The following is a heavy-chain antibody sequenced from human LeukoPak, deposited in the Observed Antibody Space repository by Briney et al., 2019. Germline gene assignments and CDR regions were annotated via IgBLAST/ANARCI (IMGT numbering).Heavy chain of an antibody. CDR3: ARGGDWELYFDY. Sequence: TGGSLRLSCAASGFKFSDHYIDWVRQAPGKGLEWVGRSRNKASSYTTEYAASVEGRFTISRDVSESSLYLQMNSLRTEDTAVYYCARGGDWELYFDYWGQGTLVTVSS. V-gene: IGHV3-72*01. CDR1: GFKFSDHY. CDR2: SRNKASSYTT. D-gene: IGHD1-26*01. J-gene: IGHJ4*02.